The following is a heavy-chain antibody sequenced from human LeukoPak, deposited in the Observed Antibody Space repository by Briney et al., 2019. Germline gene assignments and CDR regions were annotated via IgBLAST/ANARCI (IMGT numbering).Heavy chain of an antibody. D-gene: IGHD7-27*01. CDR2: IYISGSI. CDR3: ARASKAGDLWY. V-gene: IGHV4-4*07. Sequence: SETLSLTCTVSGGSISNYYWSWIRQSAGKGLEWIGRIYISGSINYNPSLKSRLTMSGDTSKNQISLKLKSVTAADTAVYYCARASKAGDLWYWAKGTLVTVSS. J-gene: IGHJ4*02. CDR1: GGSISNYY.